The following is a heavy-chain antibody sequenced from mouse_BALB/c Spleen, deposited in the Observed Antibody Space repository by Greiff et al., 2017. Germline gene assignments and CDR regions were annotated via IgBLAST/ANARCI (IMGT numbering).Heavy chain of an antibody. CDR3: ARRGGNSYAMDY. J-gene: IGHJ4*01. Sequence: QVQLQQPGAELVKPGASVKLSSKASGYTFTSYWMHWVKQRPGQGLEWIGEINPSNGRTNYNEKFKSKATLTVDKSSSTAYMQLSSLTSEDSAVYYCARRGGNSYAMDYWGQGTSVTVSS. CDR1: GYTFTSYW. CDR2: INPSNGRT. V-gene: IGHV1S81*02. D-gene: IGHD2-1*01.